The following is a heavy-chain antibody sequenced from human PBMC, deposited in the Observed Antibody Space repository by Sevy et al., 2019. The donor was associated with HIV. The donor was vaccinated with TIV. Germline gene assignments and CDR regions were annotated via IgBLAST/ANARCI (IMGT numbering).Heavy chain of an antibody. D-gene: IGHD5-12*01. V-gene: IGHV4-34*01. CDR2: INHSGST. CDR3: ARRRWEWLRSYAFDI. CDR1: GGSFSGYY. J-gene: IGHJ3*02. Sequence: SETLSLTCVVYGGSFSGYYWSWIRQPPGKGLEWIGEINHSGSTNYNPSLKRRVTISEDTSKNQLSLNLSSVTAADTAVYYCARRRWEWLRSYAFDIWGQGTMVTVSS.